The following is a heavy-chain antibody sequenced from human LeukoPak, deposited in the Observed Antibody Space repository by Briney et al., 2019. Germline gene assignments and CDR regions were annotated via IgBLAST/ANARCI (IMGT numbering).Heavy chain of an antibody. J-gene: IGHJ3*02. Sequence: GGSLRLSCAASGFSFSDSYMSWIRQAPGQGLEWLSYIKSSDTFTFYADSVKGRFTVSRGNAKNSLYLQMNSLRAEDRAVYYCARRGNMSSHAFDIWGQGTVVTVSS. CDR3: ARRGNMSSHAFDI. D-gene: IGHD2/OR15-2a*01. V-gene: IGHV3-11*01. CDR2: IKSSDTFT. CDR1: GFSFSDSY.